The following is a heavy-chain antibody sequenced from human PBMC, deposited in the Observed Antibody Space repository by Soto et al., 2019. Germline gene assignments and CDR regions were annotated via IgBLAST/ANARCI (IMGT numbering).Heavy chain of an antibody. CDR2: INAGNGNT. J-gene: IGHJ5*02. Sequence: ASVKVSCKASGYTFTSYAMHWVRQAPGQRLEWMGWINAGNGNTKYSQKLQGRVTITRDTSASTAYMELSSLRSEDTAVYYCARGDFWSGYYIANWFDPWGQGTLVTV. V-gene: IGHV1-3*01. CDR1: GYTFTSYA. CDR3: ARGDFWSGYYIANWFDP. D-gene: IGHD3-3*01.